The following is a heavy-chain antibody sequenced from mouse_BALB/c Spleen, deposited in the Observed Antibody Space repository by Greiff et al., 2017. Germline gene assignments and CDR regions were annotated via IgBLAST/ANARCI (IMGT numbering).Heavy chain of an antibody. CDR2: INPSNGGT. J-gene: IGHJ2*01. D-gene: IGHD1-1*01. V-gene: IGHV1S81*02. CDR3: TRSRSSITTVGYFDY. CDR1: GYTFTSYY. Sequence: QVQLKQSGAELVKPGASVKLSCKASGYTFTSYYMYWVKQRPGQGLEWIGEINPSNGGTNFNEKFKSKATLTVDKSSSTAYMQLSSLTSEDSAVYYCTRSRSSITTVGYFDYWGQGTTLTVSS.